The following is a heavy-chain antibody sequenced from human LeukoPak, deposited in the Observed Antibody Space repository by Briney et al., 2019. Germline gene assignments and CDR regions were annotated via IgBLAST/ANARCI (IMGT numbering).Heavy chain of an antibody. D-gene: IGHD4-17*01. CDR3: ARYSRKGDYILDY. CDR1: GASISSDY. V-gene: IGHV4-59*01. Sequence: SETLSLTCSVSGASISSDYWSWIRQPPARGLAWMGCIHYSGGSNYNPSLKSRVTMSVDTSNNQFSRQLTPVTTADTAVYYFARYSRKGDYILDYWGQGTLVTVSS. J-gene: IGHJ4*02. CDR2: IHYSGGS.